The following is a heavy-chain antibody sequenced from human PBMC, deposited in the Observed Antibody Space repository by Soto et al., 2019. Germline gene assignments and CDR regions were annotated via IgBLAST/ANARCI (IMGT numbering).Heavy chain of an antibody. V-gene: IGHV3-21*01. Sequence: PGGSLRLSCAASGFTFSSYSMNWVRQAPGKGLEWVSSISSSSSYIYYADSVKGRFTISRDNAKNSLYLQMNSLRAEDTAVYYCARDALGESYGDYWEVEGYGMDVWGQGTTVTVSS. CDR2: ISSSSSYI. J-gene: IGHJ6*02. CDR1: GFTFSSYS. CDR3: ARDALGESYGDYWEVEGYGMDV. D-gene: IGHD4-17*01.